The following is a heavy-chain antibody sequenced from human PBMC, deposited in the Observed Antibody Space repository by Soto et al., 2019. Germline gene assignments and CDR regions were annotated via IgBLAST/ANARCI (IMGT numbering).Heavy chain of an antibody. Sequence: GGSLRLSCVASGFTFSNYWMTWVRQAPGKGLQWVANIKEDGSEKLYVDSVKGRFTVSRDNAENLLHLHMNSLRAEDTAVYYCARRMTAVTIIEYWGQGTLVTVSS. D-gene: IGHD4-17*01. CDR1: GFTFSNYW. CDR2: IKEDGSEK. J-gene: IGHJ4*02. V-gene: IGHV3-7*03. CDR3: ARRMTAVTIIEY.